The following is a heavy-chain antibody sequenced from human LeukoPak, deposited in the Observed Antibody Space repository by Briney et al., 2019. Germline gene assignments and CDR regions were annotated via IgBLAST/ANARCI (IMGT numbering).Heavy chain of an antibody. J-gene: IGHJ4*02. CDR2: IYYSGST. CDR1: GGSISSYY. D-gene: IGHD6-13*01. CDR3: ARHSTSIAAAGGYYFDY. Sequence: SETLSLTCTVSGGSISSYYWSWIRQPPGKGLEWIGYIYYSGSTSYNPSLKSRVTISVDTSKNQFSLKLSSVTAADTAVYYCARHSTSIAAAGGYYFDYWGQGTLVTVSS. V-gene: IGHV4-59*08.